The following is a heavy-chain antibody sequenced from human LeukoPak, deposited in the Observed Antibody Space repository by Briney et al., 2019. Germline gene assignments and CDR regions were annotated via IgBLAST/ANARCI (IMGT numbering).Heavy chain of an antibody. CDR2: IWYDGSDE. D-gene: IGHD3-10*01. V-gene: IGHV3-33*01. Sequence: GGSLRLSCAASGFIFSTYGMHWVRQAPGKGLEWVALIWYDGSDEHYADSVKGRFTISRDNSRNTLYLQMNGLRVEDTAVYYCVRDRITMVRGVRNWFDPWGQGTLVTVSS. J-gene: IGHJ5*02. CDR1: GFIFSTYG. CDR3: VRDRITMVRGVRNWFDP.